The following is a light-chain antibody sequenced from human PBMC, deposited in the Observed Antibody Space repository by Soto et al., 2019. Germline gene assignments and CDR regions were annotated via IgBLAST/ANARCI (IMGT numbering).Light chain of an antibody. J-gene: IGLJ1*01. CDR1: SSDVGGYNY. CDR3: SSYTSSSIDFV. Sequence: QSALTQPASVSGSPGQSITISCTGTSSDVGGYNYVFWYQQDPGKAPKLMIYEVSNRPSGVSNLFSGSRSVNKASLTIFGLQPEVEGDYYCSSYTSSSIDFVFVTGTKVNVL. CDR2: EVS. V-gene: IGLV2-14*01.